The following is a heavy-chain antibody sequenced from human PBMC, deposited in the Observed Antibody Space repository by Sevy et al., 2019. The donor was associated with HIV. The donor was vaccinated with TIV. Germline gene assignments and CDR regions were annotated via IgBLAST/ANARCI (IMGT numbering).Heavy chain of an antibody. D-gene: IGHD5-18*01. CDR3: ARVRYNYGSYYFDS. Sequence: GGSLRLSCVVSTFTFSDYYMTWIRQAPGKGLEWISHISSGGTITSDADSVKGRFTISRDNAKNSLYLQMNSLRAEDTAVYYCARVRYNYGSYYFDSWGQRTLVTVSS. J-gene: IGHJ4*02. V-gene: IGHV3-11*01. CDR2: ISSGGTIT. CDR1: TFTFSDYY.